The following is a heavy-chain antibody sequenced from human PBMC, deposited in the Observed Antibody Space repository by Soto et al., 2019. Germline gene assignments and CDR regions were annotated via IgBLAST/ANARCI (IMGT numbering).Heavy chain of an antibody. Sequence: EVQLLESGGGLVQPGGSLRLSCAASGFTFSTYAMSWVRQAPGKGLEWVSSISNNGDTTYYTDSVKGRFTISRDNPENTMYLQMNGLRDEDTAIYYCARDFTVVGGEFHYWGEGPLVTVSS. V-gene: IGHV3-23*01. J-gene: IGHJ4*02. D-gene: IGHD3-22*01. CDR3: ARDFTVVGGEFHY. CDR2: ISNNGDTT. CDR1: GFTFSTYA.